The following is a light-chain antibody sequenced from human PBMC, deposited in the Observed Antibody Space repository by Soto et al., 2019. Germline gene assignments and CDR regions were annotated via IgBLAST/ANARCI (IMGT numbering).Light chain of an antibody. CDR3: QQYNSWPLT. V-gene: IGKV3D-15*01. Sequence: ETVMTQSPATLSVSPGERVPLSCRASQSVSSNLAWYQQKPGQPPRLLIYDISTRATGIPTRFSGSGSGTEFTLTISSLQSEDFAVYYCQQYNSWPLTFGGGTKVDIK. CDR2: DIS. CDR1: QSVSSN. J-gene: IGKJ4*01.